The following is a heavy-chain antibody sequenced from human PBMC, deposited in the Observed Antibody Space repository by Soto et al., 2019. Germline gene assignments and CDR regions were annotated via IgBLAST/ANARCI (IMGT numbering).Heavy chain of an antibody. CDR1: GGSISSYY. CDR3: ARARSSGWEPNWFDP. Sequence: SETLSLTCTVSGGSISSYYWSWIRQPPGKGLEWIGYIYYSGSTNYNPSLKSRVTISVDTSKNQFSLKLRSVTAADTAVYYCARARSSGWEPNWFDPWGQGTLVTVSS. J-gene: IGHJ5*02. CDR2: IYYSGST. D-gene: IGHD6-19*01. V-gene: IGHV4-59*01.